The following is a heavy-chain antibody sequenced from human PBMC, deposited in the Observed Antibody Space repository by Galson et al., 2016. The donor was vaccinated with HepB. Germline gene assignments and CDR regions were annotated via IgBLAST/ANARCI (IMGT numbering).Heavy chain of an antibody. Sequence: SLRLSCAASGFTFRSYAMTWVRQAPGKGLEWVSTISGSGGSTYHADSVKGRFTISRDNPKNTVYLQMNSLRAEDTAVYYCAKFAAGTYYLDSFDHWGQGTLVTVSS. J-gene: IGHJ4*02. CDR1: GFTFRSYA. D-gene: IGHD3-10*01. CDR2: ISGSGGST. CDR3: AKFAAGTYYLDSFDH. V-gene: IGHV3-23*01.